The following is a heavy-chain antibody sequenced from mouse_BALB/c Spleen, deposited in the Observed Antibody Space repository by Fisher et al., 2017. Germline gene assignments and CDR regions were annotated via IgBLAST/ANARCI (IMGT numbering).Heavy chain of an antibody. Sequence: KFKGKAILTVDKSSSTAYMQLSSLTSEDSAVYYCARDSSDTHYYAMDYWGQGTSVTVSS. CDR3: ARDSSDTHYYAMDY. D-gene: IGHD3-2*01. V-gene: IGHV1-69*02. J-gene: IGHJ4*01.